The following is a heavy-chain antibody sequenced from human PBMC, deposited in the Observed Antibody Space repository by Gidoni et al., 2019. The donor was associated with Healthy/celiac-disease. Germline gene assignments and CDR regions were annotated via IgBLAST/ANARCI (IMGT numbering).Heavy chain of an antibody. D-gene: IGHD3-22*01. CDR1: GFTFSGSA. CDR3: TSSNYYDSSGYLDY. J-gene: IGHJ4*02. CDR2: IRSKANSYAT. Sequence: EVQLVESGGGLVQPGGSLQLSCAASGFTFSGSAMHWVRQASGKGLEWVGRIRSKANSYATAYAASVKGRFTISRDDSKNTAYLQMNSLKTEDTAVYYCTSSNYYDSSGYLDYWGQGTLVTVSS. V-gene: IGHV3-73*02.